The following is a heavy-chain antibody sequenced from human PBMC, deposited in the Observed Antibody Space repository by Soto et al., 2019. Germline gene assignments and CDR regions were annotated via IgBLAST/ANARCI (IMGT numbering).Heavy chain of an antibody. D-gene: IGHD3-10*01. CDR2: IYHSGNA. CDR3: ARVGVQISVPY. J-gene: IGHJ4*02. V-gene: IGHV4-31*03. Sequence: QVQLQESGPGLVEPSETLSLTCTVSGDSIRSGNFYWGWIRQHPGKGLEWIGFIYHSGNAYYKPSLESRLTISIDTSKNPFSLQMTSLTAADTATYFCARVGVQISVPYWGQGILGTAS. CDR1: GDSIRSGNFY.